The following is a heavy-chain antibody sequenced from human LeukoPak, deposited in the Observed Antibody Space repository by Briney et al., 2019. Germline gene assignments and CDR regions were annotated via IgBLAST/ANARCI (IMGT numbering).Heavy chain of an antibody. Sequence: PSETLSLTCTVSGGSISSYYWSWIRQPPGKGLEWIGYMYNSGSTNYNPSLKSRVTISADTSKNQFSLKLSSVTAADTAVYYCARDYDYSNYDWFDPWGQGTLVTVSS. CDR3: ARDYDYSNYDWFDP. J-gene: IGHJ5*02. D-gene: IGHD4-11*01. CDR1: GGSISSYY. V-gene: IGHV4-4*08. CDR2: MYNSGST.